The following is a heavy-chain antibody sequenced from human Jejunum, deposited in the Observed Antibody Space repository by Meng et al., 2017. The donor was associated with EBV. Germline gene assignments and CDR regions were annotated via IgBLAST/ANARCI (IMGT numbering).Heavy chain of an antibody. CDR3: ARGNHGPDY. Sequence: GGGLVQVGGSLRLPCASSVFSLSNPDMDWVLPAPGKGLEWVSAIGTCGDTYYADSVKGRFTISRDNAKNTPYLQMNSLRPEDTAVYYCARGNHGPDYWGQGTLVTVSS. J-gene: IGHJ4*02. D-gene: IGHD1-14*01. CDR1: VFSLSNPD. CDR2: IGTCGDT. V-gene: IGHV3-13*01.